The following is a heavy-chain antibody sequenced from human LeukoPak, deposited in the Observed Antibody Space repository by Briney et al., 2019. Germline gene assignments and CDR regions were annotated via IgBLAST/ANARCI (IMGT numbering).Heavy chain of an antibody. V-gene: IGHV4-34*01. CDR2: INHSGRT. D-gene: IGHD4-17*01. Sequence: SETLSLTCAVYGGSFRGYYWSWIRPPPGKGLEWIGEINHSGRTNYNPSLKSRVTISVDTSKNQFSLKLSSVTAADTAVYYCARDYGDYAYDYWGQGTLVTVSS. CDR1: GGSFRGYY. J-gene: IGHJ4*02. CDR3: ARDYGDYAYDY.